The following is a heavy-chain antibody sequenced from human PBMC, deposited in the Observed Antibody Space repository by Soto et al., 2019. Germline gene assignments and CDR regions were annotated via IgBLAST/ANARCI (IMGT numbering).Heavy chain of an antibody. CDR3: ARGYSYGYGPAYYYYYYGMDV. Sequence: ASVKVSCKASGYTFTSYDINWVRQATGQGLEWMGWMNPNSGNTGYAQKFQGRVTMTRNTSISTAYMELSSLRSEDTAVYYCARGYSYGYGPAYYYYYYGMDVWGQGTTVTVSS. CDR1: GYTFTSYD. CDR2: MNPNSGNT. D-gene: IGHD5-18*01. V-gene: IGHV1-8*01. J-gene: IGHJ6*02.